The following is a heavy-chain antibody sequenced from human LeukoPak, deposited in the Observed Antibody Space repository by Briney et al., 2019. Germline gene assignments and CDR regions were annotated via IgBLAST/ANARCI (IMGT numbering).Heavy chain of an antibody. CDR3: ARGPLPASERLGYCSGTNCYSFFDY. CDR2: IRYDGSNK. V-gene: IGHV3-30*02. CDR1: GFTFSSYG. J-gene: IGHJ4*02. Sequence: GGSLRLSCAASGFTFSSYGMHWVRQAPGKGLEWVAFIRYDGSNKYYADSVKGRFTISRDNSKNTLYLQMNSLRSEDTAVYYCARGPLPASERLGYCSGTNCYSFFDYWGQGTLVTVSS. D-gene: IGHD2-2*01.